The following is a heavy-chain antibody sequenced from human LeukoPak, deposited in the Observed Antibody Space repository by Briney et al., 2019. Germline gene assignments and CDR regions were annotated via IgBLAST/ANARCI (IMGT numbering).Heavy chain of an antibody. D-gene: IGHD3-10*01. CDR2: IYYSGST. V-gene: IGHV4-59*12. CDR1: GGSISSYY. CDR3: ARDSRSGNIGFDY. Sequence: SETLSLTCTVSGGSISSYYWSWIRQPPGKGLEWIGYIYYSGSTNYNPSLKSRVTISVDTSKNQFSLKLSSVTAADTAVYYCARDSRSGNIGFDYWGQGTLVTVSS. J-gene: IGHJ4*02.